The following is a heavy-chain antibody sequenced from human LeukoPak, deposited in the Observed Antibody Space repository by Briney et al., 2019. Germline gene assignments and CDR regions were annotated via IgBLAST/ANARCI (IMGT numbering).Heavy chain of an antibody. V-gene: IGHV3-15*01. Sequence: GRSLRLSCAASGFTFSNAWMSWVRQAPGKGLEWVGRIKSKTDGGTTDYAAPVKGRFTMSRDDSKDTLYLQMNSLKTEDTAVYYCTSGLYGINYVVRDFWGERALVTVSS. CDR3: TSGLYGINYVVRDF. CDR1: GFTFSNAW. D-gene: IGHD4-23*01. CDR2: IKSKTDGGTT. J-gene: IGHJ4*02.